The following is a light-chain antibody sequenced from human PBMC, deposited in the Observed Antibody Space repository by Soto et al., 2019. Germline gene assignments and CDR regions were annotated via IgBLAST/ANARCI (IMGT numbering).Light chain of an antibody. CDR2: GAS. CDR1: QSVSSY. V-gene: IGKV3-20*01. CDR3: QQYGSSIQT. Sequence: DIVMTQSPATLSVSPGDRATLSCRASQSVSSYLAWYQHKPGQPPNLLIFGASNRATGIPDRFSGSGSGTDFTLTISRLEPEDFAVYYCQQYGSSIQTFGQGTKVDIK. J-gene: IGKJ1*01.